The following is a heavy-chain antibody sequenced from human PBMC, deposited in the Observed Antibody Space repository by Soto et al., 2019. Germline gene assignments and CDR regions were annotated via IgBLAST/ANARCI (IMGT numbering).Heavy chain of an antibody. J-gene: IGHJ5*02. CDR1: GFKSGAYG. CDR3: ATAYYDSRGFQDR. D-gene: IGHD3-22*01. Sequence: GGFMRLCSGAFGFKSGAYGMSWISKTPGRGLEWVSSISGSGDGRYYADSVKGRFTISRDNAEKTLYLQMNSLRAEDTATYFCATAYYDSRGFQDRWGQGTLVTVSS. CDR2: ISGSGDGR. V-gene: IGHV3-23*01.